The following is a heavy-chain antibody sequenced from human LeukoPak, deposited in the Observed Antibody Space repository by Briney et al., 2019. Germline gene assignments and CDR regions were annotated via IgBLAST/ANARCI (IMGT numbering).Heavy chain of an antibody. CDR2: ISYDGSNK. J-gene: IGHJ4*02. CDR1: GFSFSNAW. Sequence: GGSLRLSCAASGFSFSNAWMNWVRQAPGKGLEWVAVISYDGSNKYYADSVKGRFTVSRDNSKNTLYLQMNSLRAEDTAVYYCASLRTDYWGQGTLVTVSS. V-gene: IGHV3-30-3*01. D-gene: IGHD1-14*01. CDR3: ASLRTDY.